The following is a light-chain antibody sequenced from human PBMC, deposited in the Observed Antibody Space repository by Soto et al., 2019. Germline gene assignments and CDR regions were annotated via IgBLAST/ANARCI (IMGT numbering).Light chain of an antibody. CDR1: QSISSS. Sequence: SPATLSVSPGERATLSCRASQSISSSLAWYQQKPGQAPRLLIHGASTRATSNPGRFSGSGSGAEFTLTISSLQSEDFALYYCQQYYDWPPTFGQGTKVDIK. V-gene: IGKV3-15*01. J-gene: IGKJ1*01. CDR2: GAS. CDR3: QQYYDWPPT.